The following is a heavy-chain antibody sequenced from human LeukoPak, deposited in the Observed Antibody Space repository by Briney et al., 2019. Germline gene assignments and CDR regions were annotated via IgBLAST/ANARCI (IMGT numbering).Heavy chain of an antibody. J-gene: IGHJ3*02. V-gene: IGHV1-2*02. CDR2: INPNSGGT. Sequence: ASVKVSCKAPGYTFTGYYMHWVRQAPGQGLEWMGWINPNSGGTNYAQKLQGRVTMTTDTSASTAYMDLRSLTSDDTAVYYCARGRLAWLHDAFDIWGQGTMVTVSS. CDR3: ARGRLAWLHDAFDI. CDR1: GYTFTGYY. D-gene: IGHD5-12*01.